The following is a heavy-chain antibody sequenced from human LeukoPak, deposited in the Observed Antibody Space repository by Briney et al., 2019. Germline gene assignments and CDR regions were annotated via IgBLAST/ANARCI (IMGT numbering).Heavy chain of an antibody. D-gene: IGHD2-2*01. CDR3: ARDREQLLGAFDI. Sequence: GGSLRLSCAASGFTFSSYAMHWVRQAPGKGLEWVAVISYDGSNKYYADPVKGRFTISRDNSKNTLYLRMNSLRAEDTAVYYCARDREQLLGAFDIWGQGTMVTVSS. V-gene: IGHV3-30*01. CDR1: GFTFSSYA. J-gene: IGHJ3*02. CDR2: ISYDGSNK.